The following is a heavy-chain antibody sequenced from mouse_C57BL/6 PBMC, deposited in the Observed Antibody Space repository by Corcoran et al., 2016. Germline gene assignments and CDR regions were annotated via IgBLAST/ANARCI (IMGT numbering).Heavy chain of an antibody. CDR2: IYPRSGNT. J-gene: IGHJ3*01. Sequence: QVQLQQSGAELARPGASVKLSCKASGYTFTSYGISWVKQRTGQGLEWIGEIYPRSGNTYYNEKFKGKATLTADKSSSTAYMELRSLTSEDSAVYFCARWEYDYEAYWGQGTLVTVSA. CDR3: ARWEYDYEAY. CDR1: GYTFTSYG. V-gene: IGHV1-81*01. D-gene: IGHD2-4*01.